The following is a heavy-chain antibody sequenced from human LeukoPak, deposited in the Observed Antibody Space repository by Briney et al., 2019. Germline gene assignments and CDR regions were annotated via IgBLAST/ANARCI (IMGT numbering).Heavy chain of an antibody. Sequence: GGSLRLSCAASGFTFSSYSMNWVRQAPGKGLEWVSSMSSGSSYIYYADSVKGRFTISRDNAKNSLYPQMNSLRAEDTAVYYCARDATLVAFDYWGQGTLVSVSS. J-gene: IGHJ4*02. CDR3: ARDATLVAFDY. D-gene: IGHD4/OR15-4a*01. CDR2: MSSGSSYI. CDR1: GFTFSSYS. V-gene: IGHV3-21*01.